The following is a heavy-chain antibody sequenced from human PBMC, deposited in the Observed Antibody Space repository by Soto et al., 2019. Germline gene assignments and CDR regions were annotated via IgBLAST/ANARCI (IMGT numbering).Heavy chain of an antibody. J-gene: IGHJ3*02. V-gene: IGHV4-31*03. CDR3: AREGRAIFGVVIIDAFDI. Sequence: QVQLQESGPGLVKPSQTLSLTCTVSGGSISSGGYYWSWIRQHPGKGPEWIGYIYYSGSTYYNPSLKSRVTISVDTSKNQFSLKLSSVTAADTAVHYCAREGRAIFGVVIIDAFDIWGQGTMVIVSS. D-gene: IGHD3-3*01. CDR1: GGSISSGGYY. CDR2: IYYSGST.